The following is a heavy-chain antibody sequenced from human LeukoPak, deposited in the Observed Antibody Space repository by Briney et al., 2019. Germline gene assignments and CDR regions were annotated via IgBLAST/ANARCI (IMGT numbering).Heavy chain of an antibody. D-gene: IGHD6-13*01. Sequence: GGSLRLSCTASGFTFSDSYMNWIRQAPGKGPEWISLISTSSSYTDYADSVKGRFTISRDNSKNTLYLQMNSLRAEDTAVYYCAKDRRLYSRSYMGWFDPGGQGTLVTVSS. CDR3: AKDRRLYSRSYMGWFDP. CDR2: ISTSSSYT. CDR1: GFTFSDSY. J-gene: IGHJ5*02. V-gene: IGHV3-11*06.